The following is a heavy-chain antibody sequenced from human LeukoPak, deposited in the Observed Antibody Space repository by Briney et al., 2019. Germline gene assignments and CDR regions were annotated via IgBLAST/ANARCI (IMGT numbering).Heavy chain of an antibody. CDR3: ASCGELGYDY. D-gene: IGHD2-21*01. CDR1: GGSISSGGYY. Sequence: SETLSLTCTVSGGSISSGGYYWSWIRQPPGKGLEWIGYIYHSGSTYYNPSLKSRVTISVDTSKNQFSLKLTSVTAADTAVYYCASCGELGYDYWGQGTLVTVSS. J-gene: IGHJ4*02. V-gene: IGHV4-30-2*01. CDR2: IYHSGST.